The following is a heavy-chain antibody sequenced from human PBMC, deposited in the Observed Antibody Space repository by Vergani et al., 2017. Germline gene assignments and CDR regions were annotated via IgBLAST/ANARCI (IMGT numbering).Heavy chain of an antibody. CDR3: ARGAGLQP. Sequence: EVQLVESGGGLVQPGGSLRLSCAASGFTFSSYAMHWVRQAPGKGLEYVSAISSNGGSTYYANSVKGRFTISRDNSKNTLYLQMNSLRAEDTAVYYSARGAGLQPWGQGTLVTVSS. CDR1: GFTFSSYA. D-gene: IGHD3-10*01. CDR2: ISSNGGST. J-gene: IGHJ5*02. V-gene: IGHV3-64*01.